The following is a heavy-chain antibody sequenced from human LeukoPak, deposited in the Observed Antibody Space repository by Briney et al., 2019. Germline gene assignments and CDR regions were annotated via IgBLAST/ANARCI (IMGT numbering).Heavy chain of an antibody. CDR1: GFTFRDFG. D-gene: IGHD6-13*01. CDR3: VKGGSSSHNWFDP. J-gene: IGHJ5*02. CDR2: IRNDGSKD. V-gene: IGHV3-30*02. Sequence: GGSLRLSCAASGFTFRDFGMHWVRQAPGKGLEWVAFIRNDGSKDYYPDSVKGRFTISRDNSRSTLDLQMHSLRIEDTAVYYCVKGGSSSHNWFDPWGQGILVTVSS.